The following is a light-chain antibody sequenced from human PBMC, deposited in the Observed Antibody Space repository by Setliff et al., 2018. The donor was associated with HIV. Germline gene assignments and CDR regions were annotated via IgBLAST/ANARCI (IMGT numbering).Light chain of an antibody. Sequence: QSVLTQPASVSGSPGQSINISCTGSSSDVGSPLSSVSWYQQHPGDVPKLIMYTVSQRPSGVSERFSGSKSGNTASLTISGLQAEDEADYYCSSYVQGDTGVFGGGTKVTVL. CDR3: SSYVQGDTGV. V-gene: IGLV2-23*02. CDR1: SSDVGSPLSS. CDR2: TVS. J-gene: IGLJ3*02.